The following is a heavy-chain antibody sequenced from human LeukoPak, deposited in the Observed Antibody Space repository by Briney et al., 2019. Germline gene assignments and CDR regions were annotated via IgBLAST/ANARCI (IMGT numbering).Heavy chain of an antibody. Sequence: SQTLSLTCAVSGGSISSGGYSWSWIRQPPGKGLEWIGYIYHSGSTYHNPSLKSRVTISVDRSKNQFSLKLSSVTAADTAVYYCARGEMATIGTWGQGTLVTVSS. D-gene: IGHD5-24*01. CDR3: ARGEMATIGT. CDR2: IYHSGST. CDR1: GGSISSGGYS. V-gene: IGHV4-30-2*01. J-gene: IGHJ5*02.